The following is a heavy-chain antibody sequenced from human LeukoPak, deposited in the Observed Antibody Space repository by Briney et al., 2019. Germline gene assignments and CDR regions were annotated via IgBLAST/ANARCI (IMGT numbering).Heavy chain of an antibody. D-gene: IGHD5-24*01. Sequence: GGSLRLSCAASGFTFSNNGIHWVRQAPGKGLEWVAFIRYDGSDKYYADSVKGRFTISRDNFKNTVYLQMNSLRAEDTAVYYCATLEMATITADYWGQGTLVTVSS. J-gene: IGHJ4*02. CDR2: IRYDGSDK. CDR1: GFTFSNNG. CDR3: ATLEMATITADY. V-gene: IGHV3-30*02.